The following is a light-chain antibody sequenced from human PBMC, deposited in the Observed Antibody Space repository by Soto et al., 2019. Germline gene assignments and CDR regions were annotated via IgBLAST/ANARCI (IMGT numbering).Light chain of an antibody. CDR1: QSVLYNSNNYNY. J-gene: IGKJ2*01. CDR3: QQYCLIPHT. Sequence: DIVMTQSPDSLAVSLGERASINCKSSQSVLYNSNNYNYLAWYQQKPGQPPKLLIYWASTRESGFPDRFSGSASGTDFTLTISSLQAEDVAVYYCQQYCLIPHTFGQGTKLEIK. V-gene: IGKV4-1*01. CDR2: WAS.